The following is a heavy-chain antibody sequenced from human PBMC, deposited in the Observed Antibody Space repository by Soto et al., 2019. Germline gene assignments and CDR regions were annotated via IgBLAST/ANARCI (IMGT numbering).Heavy chain of an antibody. V-gene: IGHV3-23*01. CDR1: GFTFSSYA. D-gene: IGHD1-1*01. Sequence: EVQLLESGGGVVQPGGSLRLSCAASGFTFSSYAMSWVRQAPGKGLEWVSAMSGGGGSTDYADSVKGRFTISRDNSKNTLYLDMTSLRAEDTAVYYCTKLRTITTGASDCWGQGTLVTVSS. CDR2: MSGGGGST. J-gene: IGHJ4*02. CDR3: TKLRTITTGASDC.